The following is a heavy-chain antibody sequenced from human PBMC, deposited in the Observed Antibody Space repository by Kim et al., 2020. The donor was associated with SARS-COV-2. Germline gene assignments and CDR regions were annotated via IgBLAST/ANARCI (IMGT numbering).Heavy chain of an antibody. CDR3: ATTDLY. CDR1: GFTFNNYE. V-gene: IGHV3-48*03. J-gene: IGHJ4*02. Sequence: GGSLRLSCAASGFTFNNYEMTWVRQAPGKGLEWISYISTSGDNIYYADSVKGRFTISRDNAKNSVFLQMNSLRVEDTALYYCATTDLYWGQGTLVTVSS. D-gene: IGHD1-26*01. CDR2: ISTSGDNI.